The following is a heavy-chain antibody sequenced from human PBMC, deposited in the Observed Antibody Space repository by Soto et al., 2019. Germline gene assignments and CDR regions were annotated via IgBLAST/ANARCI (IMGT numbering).Heavy chain of an antibody. Sequence: PSETLSLTCTVSGGSISTYYWSWIRQPPGKGLEWLGYVYYSGSTNYNPSLKSRVTISVDTSKNQFSLKLSSVTAADTAVYYCARSTTGTLGAYYYYYGMDVWGQGTTVTVSS. CDR3: ARSTTGTLGAYYYYYGMDV. CDR2: VYYSGST. CDR1: GGSISTYY. V-gene: IGHV4-59*01. J-gene: IGHJ6*02. D-gene: IGHD1-1*01.